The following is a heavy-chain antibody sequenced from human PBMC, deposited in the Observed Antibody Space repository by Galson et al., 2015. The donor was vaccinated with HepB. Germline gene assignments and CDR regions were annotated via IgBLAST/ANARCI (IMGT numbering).Heavy chain of an antibody. CDR1: GFTFSDYY. V-gene: IGHV3-11*01. Sequence: SLRLSCAASGFTFSDYYMSWIRQAPGKGLGWVSYISSSGSTIYYADSVKGRFTISRDNAKNSLYLQMNSLRAEDTAVYYCARDQRYDFWSGYYTGGFDPWGQGTLVTVSS. CDR2: ISSSGSTI. D-gene: IGHD3-3*01. J-gene: IGHJ5*02. CDR3: ARDQRYDFWSGYYTGGFDP.